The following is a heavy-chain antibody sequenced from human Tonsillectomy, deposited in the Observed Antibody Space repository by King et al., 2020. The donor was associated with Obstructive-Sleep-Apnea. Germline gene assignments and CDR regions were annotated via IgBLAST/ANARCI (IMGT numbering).Heavy chain of an antibody. D-gene: IGHD6-13*01. CDR2: ISTSGSAI. CDR3: ARDSRIAAAGKRHGWFDP. CDR1: GFTFSDYY. V-gene: IGHV3-11*01. Sequence: VQLVESGGGLVKPGGSLRLSCAASGFTFSDYYMSCIRQAPGKGLEWVSYISTSGSAIYYADSGKGRVTISRDNAKNSLYLQMNSLRAEDTAVYYCARDSRIAAAGKRHGWFDPWGQGTLVTVSS. J-gene: IGHJ5*02.